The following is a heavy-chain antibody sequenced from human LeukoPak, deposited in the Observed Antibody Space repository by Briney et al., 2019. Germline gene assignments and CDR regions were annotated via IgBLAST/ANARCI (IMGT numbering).Heavy chain of an antibody. V-gene: IGHV3-30*04. CDR2: ISYDGGNK. J-gene: IGHJ4*02. Sequence: GRSLRLSCAASGFTFSSYAMHWVRQAPGKGLEWVAVISYDGGNKYYADSVKGRFTISRDNSKNTLYLQMNSLRAEDTAVYYCARAGRGVTLYTDYWGQGTLVTVSS. D-gene: IGHD3-10*01. CDR1: GFTFSSYA. CDR3: ARAGRGVTLYTDY.